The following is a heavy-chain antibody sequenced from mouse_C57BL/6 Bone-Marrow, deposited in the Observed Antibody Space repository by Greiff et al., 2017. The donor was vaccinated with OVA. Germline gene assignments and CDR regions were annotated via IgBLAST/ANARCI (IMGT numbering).Heavy chain of an antibody. J-gene: IGHJ2*01. CDR2: IWTGGGT. Sequence: VKLVESGPGLVAPSQSLSITCTVSGFSLTSYAISWVRQPPGKGLEWLGVIWTGGGTNYNSALKSRLSISKDNSKSQVFLKMNSLQTDDTARYYCARNSPLITTVVALDYWGQGTTLTVSS. D-gene: IGHD1-1*01. V-gene: IGHV2-9-1*01. CDR3: ARNSPLITTVVALDY. CDR1: GFSLTSYA.